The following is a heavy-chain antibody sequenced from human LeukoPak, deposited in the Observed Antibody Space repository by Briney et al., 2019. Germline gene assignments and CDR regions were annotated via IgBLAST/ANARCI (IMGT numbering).Heavy chain of an antibody. CDR3: ARDLTGEPPFIDY. Sequence: GGSLRLSCAASGFTFNNYAMNWVRQAPGKGLEWVSSVSSRPNYIFYADSVEGRFTISRDNAKNSLSLQMNSLRPEDTAVYYCARDLTGEPPFIDYWGQGTLVTVSS. V-gene: IGHV3-21*01. D-gene: IGHD7-27*01. J-gene: IGHJ4*02. CDR1: GFTFNNYA. CDR2: VSSRPNYI.